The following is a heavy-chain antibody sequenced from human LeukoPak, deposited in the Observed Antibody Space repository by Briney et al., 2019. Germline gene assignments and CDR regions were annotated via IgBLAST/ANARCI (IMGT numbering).Heavy chain of an antibody. Sequence: SETLSLTCAVSGYSISSGYYWGWIRQPPVKGVEWIGSIYHSGSTYYNPSLKSRVTISVDTSKNQFSLKLSSVTAADTAVYYCATPTYHYYDSSGYYGDYWGQGTLVTVSS. V-gene: IGHV4-38-2*01. CDR1: GYSISSGYY. D-gene: IGHD3-22*01. J-gene: IGHJ4*02. CDR2: IYHSGST. CDR3: ATPTYHYYDSSGYYGDY.